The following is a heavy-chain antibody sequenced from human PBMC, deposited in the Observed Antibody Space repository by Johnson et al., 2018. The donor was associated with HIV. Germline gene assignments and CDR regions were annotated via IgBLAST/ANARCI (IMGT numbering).Heavy chain of an antibody. Sequence: QVQLVESVGGVVQPGGSLRLSCAASGFTFSSYGMHWVRQAPGKGLEWVAVISYDGSNKYYADPVTGRFTISRDNSKNTLYLQMNSLRAEDTAMYYCASGVTARAPLLIWGQGTMVTVSS. V-gene: IGHV3-30*19. D-gene: IGHD6-6*01. J-gene: IGHJ3*02. CDR2: ISYDGSNK. CDR3: ASGVTARAPLLI. CDR1: GFTFSSYG.